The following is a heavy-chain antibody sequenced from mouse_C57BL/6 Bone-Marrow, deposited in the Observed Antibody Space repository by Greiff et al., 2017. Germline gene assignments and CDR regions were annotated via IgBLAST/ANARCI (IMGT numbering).Heavy chain of an antibody. Sequence: QVQLKQSGAELMKPGASVKLSCKATGYTFTGYWIEWVKQRPGHGLEWIGELLTGSGRTNYNEKFKGKATSTADTSSNTAYMQLISLTSEDSAIYYCARSPYYYGTAWFAYWGQGTLVTVSA. CDR2: LLTGSGRT. D-gene: IGHD1-1*01. CDR3: ARSPYYYGTAWFAY. J-gene: IGHJ3*01. CDR1: GYTFTGYW. V-gene: IGHV1-9*01.